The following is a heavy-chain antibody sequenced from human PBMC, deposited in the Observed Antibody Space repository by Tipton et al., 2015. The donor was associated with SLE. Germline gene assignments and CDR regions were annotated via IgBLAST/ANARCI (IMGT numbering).Heavy chain of an antibody. V-gene: IGHV4-59*11. CDR3: ARGSYDFWSVLFDY. CDR2: IYYSGST. CDR1: GGSISSHY. Sequence: TLSLTCTVSGGSISSHYWSWIRQPPGKGLEWIGYIYYSGSTNYNPSLKSRVTISVDTSKNQFSLKLSSVTAADTAMYYCARGSYDFWSVLFDYWGQGTLVTVSS. D-gene: IGHD3-3*01. J-gene: IGHJ4*02.